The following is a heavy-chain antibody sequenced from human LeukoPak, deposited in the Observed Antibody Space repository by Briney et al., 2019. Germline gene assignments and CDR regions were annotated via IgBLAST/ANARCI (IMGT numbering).Heavy chain of an antibody. CDR3: ATVYSGSPYFDY. CDR1: GYTLTELS. J-gene: IGHJ4*02. Sequence: ASVKVSCKVSGYTLTELSMHWVRQAPGKGLEWMGGFDPEDGETIYAQKFQGRVTMTEDTPTDTAYMELSSLRSEDTAVYYCATVYSGSPYFDYWGQGTLVTVSS. D-gene: IGHD1-26*01. V-gene: IGHV1-24*01. CDR2: FDPEDGET.